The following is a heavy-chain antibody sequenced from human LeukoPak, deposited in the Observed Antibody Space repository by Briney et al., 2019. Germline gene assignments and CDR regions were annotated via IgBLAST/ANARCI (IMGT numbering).Heavy chain of an antibody. CDR3: ARDPYSNYVWGRGSYYYYYMDV. CDR2: IIPIFGTA. V-gene: IGHV1-69*05. CDR1: GGTFSSYA. J-gene: IGHJ6*03. Sequence: GASVKVSCKASGGTFSSYAISWVRQAPGQGLEWMGGIIPIFGTANYAQKFQGRVTITTDESTSTAYMELSSLRSEDTAVYYCARDPYSNYVWGRGSYYYYYMDVWGKGTTVTVSS. D-gene: IGHD4-11*01.